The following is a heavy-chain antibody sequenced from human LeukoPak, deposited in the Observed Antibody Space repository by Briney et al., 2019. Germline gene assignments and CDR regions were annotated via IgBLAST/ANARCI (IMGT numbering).Heavy chain of an antibody. Sequence: GASVKVSCKASGYTFTSYYMHWARQAPGQGLEWMGIINSSGGSTSYAQKFQGRVTMTRDTSTSTVYMELSSLRSEDTAVYYCARAHCSGGSCYLLSLDVWGKGTTVTVSS. J-gene: IGHJ6*04. V-gene: IGHV1-46*01. D-gene: IGHD2-15*01. CDR2: INSSGGST. CDR1: GYTFTSYY. CDR3: ARAHCSGGSCYLLSLDV.